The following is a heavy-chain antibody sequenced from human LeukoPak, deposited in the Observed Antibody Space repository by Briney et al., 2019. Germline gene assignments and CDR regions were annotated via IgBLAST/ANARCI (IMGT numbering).Heavy chain of an antibody. CDR2: ISGSSTYT. D-gene: IGHD1-26*01. Sequence: GGSLRLSCAASGITFSSYSMNWVRQAPGKGLEWVSSISGSSTYTYNADSVKGRFTISRDNAKNSLYLQMNSLRVEDTAVYYCARAFSGGSAFDIWGQGTTVTVSS. CDR3: ARAFSGGSAFDI. V-gene: IGHV3-21*06. J-gene: IGHJ3*02. CDR1: GITFSSYS.